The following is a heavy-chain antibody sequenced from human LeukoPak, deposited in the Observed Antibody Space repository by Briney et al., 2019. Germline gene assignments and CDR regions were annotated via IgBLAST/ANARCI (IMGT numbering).Heavy chain of an antibody. CDR1: GFAFSTYS. CDR3: AKEDYDLSYFDF. Sequence: GGSLRLSYAASGFAFSTYSMNWVRQAPGKGLEWVSFIFSSSTYIYYTDSVKGRFTISRDNAKNSLYLQMNSLRAEDTAVYYCAKEDYDLSYFDFWGQGTLVTVSS. D-gene: IGHD3-3*01. CDR2: IFSSSTYI. V-gene: IGHV3-21*01. J-gene: IGHJ4*02.